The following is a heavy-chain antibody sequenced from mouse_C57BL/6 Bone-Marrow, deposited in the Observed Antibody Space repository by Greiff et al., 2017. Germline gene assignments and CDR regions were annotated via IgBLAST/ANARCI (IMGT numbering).Heavy chain of an antibody. CDR3: ARQAIYDGYYVVNY. CDR1: GFTFSSYA. V-gene: IGHV5-4*03. Sequence: EVKLVESGGGLVKPGGSLKLSCAASGFTFSSYAMSWVRQTPEERLEWVATISDGGSYTYYPDNVKGRFTISRDNAKNNLYLQMSHLKSEDTAMYYCARQAIYDGYYVVNYWGQGTTLTVSS. D-gene: IGHD2-3*01. CDR2: ISDGGSYT. J-gene: IGHJ2*01.